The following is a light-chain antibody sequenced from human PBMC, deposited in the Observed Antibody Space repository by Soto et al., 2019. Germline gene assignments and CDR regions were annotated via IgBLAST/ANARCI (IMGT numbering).Light chain of an antibody. CDR2: GAS. V-gene: IGKV3-15*01. CDR3: QQYNNWLPYT. J-gene: IGKJ2*01. Sequence: EIVMTQSPATLSVSPGERATLSCRASQSVSSNLAWYQQKFGQAPRLLIYGASTRATGIPARFSGSGSGTEFTLTISSLQSEDFAVYYCQQYNNWLPYTFGQGTKLEIK. CDR1: QSVSSN.